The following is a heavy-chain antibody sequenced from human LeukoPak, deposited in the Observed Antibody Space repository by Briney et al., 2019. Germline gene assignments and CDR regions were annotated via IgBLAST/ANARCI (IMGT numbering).Heavy chain of an antibody. D-gene: IGHD3-22*01. Sequence: GGSLRLSCAASGFTFSSYWMSWVRQAPGKGREWVANIKQDGSEKYYVDSVKGRFTISRDNAKNSLYLQMNSLRAEDTAVYYCARDLLPDWITMIAFDIWGQGTMVTVSS. CDR2: IKQDGSEK. V-gene: IGHV3-7*03. CDR1: GFTFSSYW. J-gene: IGHJ3*02. CDR3: ARDLLPDWITMIAFDI.